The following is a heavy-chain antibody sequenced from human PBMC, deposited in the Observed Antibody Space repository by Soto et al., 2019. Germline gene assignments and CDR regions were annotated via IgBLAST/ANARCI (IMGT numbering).Heavy chain of an antibody. CDR2: ISSSGSTI. CDR3: AGRSYYDSSGQGN. D-gene: IGHD3-22*01. Sequence: EVQLVESGGGLVQPGGSLRLSCAASGFTFSSYEMNWVRQAPGKGLEWVSYISSSGSTIYYADSVKGRFTISRDNAKNSLYLQMNSLRAEDTAVYYWAGRSYYDSSGQGNWGQGTLVTVSS. V-gene: IGHV3-48*03. J-gene: IGHJ4*02. CDR1: GFTFSSYE.